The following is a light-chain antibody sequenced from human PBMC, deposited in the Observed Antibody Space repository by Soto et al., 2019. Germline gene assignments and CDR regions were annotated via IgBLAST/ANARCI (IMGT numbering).Light chain of an antibody. CDR2: KVS. Sequence: QSVLNQPASVSGSPGQSITISCTGTSSGIGDYNYVSWYQLHPDKAPKLLIYKVSDRPSGVSSRFSGSKSGSTAFLTISGLQPEDEADYYCYSCASTRTPWLFGGGTNVTVL. V-gene: IGLV2-14*01. CDR3: YSCASTRTPWL. J-gene: IGLJ3*02. CDR1: SSGIGDYNY.